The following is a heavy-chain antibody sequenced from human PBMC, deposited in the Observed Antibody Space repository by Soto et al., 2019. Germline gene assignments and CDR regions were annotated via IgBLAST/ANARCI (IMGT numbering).Heavy chain of an antibody. CDR3: ASSSNYYGSGSWFPDY. CDR1: GGSISSYY. J-gene: IGHJ4*02. D-gene: IGHD3-10*01. Sequence: TSETLSLTCTVSGGSISSYYWSWIRQPPGKGLEWIGYIYYSGSTNYNPSLKSRVTISVDTSKNQFSLKLSSVTAADTAVYYCASSSNYYGSGSWFPDYWGQGTLVTVSS. V-gene: IGHV4-59*01. CDR2: IYYSGST.